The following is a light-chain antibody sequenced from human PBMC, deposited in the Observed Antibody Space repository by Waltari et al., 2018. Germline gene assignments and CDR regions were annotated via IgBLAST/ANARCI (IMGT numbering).Light chain of an antibody. Sequence: EIVLTQSPGSLSSSPGERVTLSCRASQSVSRALAWYQQKPGQAPRLLIFGASNRATGIPDRFSGSGSETDFSLTISRLEPEEFAVYYCQHYVRLPATFGRGPKVEIK. CDR1: QSVSRA. CDR3: QHYVRLPAT. CDR2: GAS. J-gene: IGKJ1*01. V-gene: IGKV3-20*01.